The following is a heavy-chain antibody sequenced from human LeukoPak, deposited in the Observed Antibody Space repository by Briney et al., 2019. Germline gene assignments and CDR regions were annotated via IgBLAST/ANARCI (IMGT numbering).Heavy chain of an antibody. D-gene: IGHD4-23*01. CDR3: ARVTRTVVTPLDY. J-gene: IGHJ4*02. Sequence: PSETLSLTCTVSGGSISSSSYYWGWIRQPPGKGLEWIGNIYYSGSTYYNPSLKSRVTISVDTSKNQFSLKLSSVTAADTAVYYCARVTRTVVTPLDYWGQGTLVTVSS. CDR1: GGSISSSSYY. CDR2: IYYSGST. V-gene: IGHV4-39*07.